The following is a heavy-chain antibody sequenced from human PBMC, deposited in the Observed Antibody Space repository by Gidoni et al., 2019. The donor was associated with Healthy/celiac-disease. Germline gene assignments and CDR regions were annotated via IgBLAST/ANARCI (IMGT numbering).Heavy chain of an antibody. CDR1: GGSISSGDYY. CDR3: DRVSGGVLVGAGLFDY. J-gene: IGHJ4*02. V-gene: IGHV4-30-4*01. CDR2: IYYSGST. Sequence: QVQLQESGPGLVKPSQTLSLTCTVSGGSISSGDYYWSWIRQPPGKGLEWIGYIYYSGSTYYNPSLKSRVTISVDTSKNQFSLKLSSVTAADTAVYYCDRVSGGVLVGAGLFDYWGQGTLVTVSS. D-gene: IGHD1-26*01.